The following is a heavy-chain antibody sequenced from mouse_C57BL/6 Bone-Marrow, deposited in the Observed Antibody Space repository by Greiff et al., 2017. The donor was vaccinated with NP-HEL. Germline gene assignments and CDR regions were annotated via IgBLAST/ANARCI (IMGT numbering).Heavy chain of an antibody. V-gene: IGHV5-6*01. CDR3: ARHYYSNYFDY. CDR1: GFTFSSYG. CDR2: ISSGGSYT. J-gene: IGHJ2*01. Sequence: EVKVVESGGDLVKPGGSLQLSCAASGFTFSSYGMSWVRQTPDKRLAWVATISSGGSYTYYPDSVKGRFTISRDNAKNTLYLQVRSLKSEDTAMYYCARHYYSNYFDYWGQGTTLTVSS. D-gene: IGHD2-5*01.